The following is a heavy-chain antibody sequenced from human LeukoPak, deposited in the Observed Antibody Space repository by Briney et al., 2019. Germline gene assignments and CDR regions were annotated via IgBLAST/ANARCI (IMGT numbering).Heavy chain of an antibody. Sequence: GGSLRLSCAASGFTVSSSYMSWVRQAPGKGLEWVSVIYSGGSTYYADSVKGRFTISRDNSENTLYLQMNSLRAEDTAVFYCAGSYVSRSFDYWGQGTLVTVSS. CDR1: GFTVSSSY. V-gene: IGHV3-66*01. J-gene: IGHJ4*02. D-gene: IGHD3-16*01. CDR2: IYSGGST. CDR3: AGSYVSRSFDY.